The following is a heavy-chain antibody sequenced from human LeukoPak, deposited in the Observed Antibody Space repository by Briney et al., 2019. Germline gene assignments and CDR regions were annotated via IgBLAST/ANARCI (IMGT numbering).Heavy chain of an antibody. D-gene: IGHD6-13*01. Sequence: KPSETLSLTCAVYGGSFSGYYWSWIRQPPGKGLEWIREINHSGSTNYNPSLKSRVTISVDTSKNQFSLKLSSVTAADTAVYYCARDRIAAAGTGYYYGMDVWGQGTTVTVSS. CDR2: INHSGST. CDR3: ARDRIAAAGTGYYYGMDV. J-gene: IGHJ6*02. CDR1: GGSFSGYY. V-gene: IGHV4-34*01.